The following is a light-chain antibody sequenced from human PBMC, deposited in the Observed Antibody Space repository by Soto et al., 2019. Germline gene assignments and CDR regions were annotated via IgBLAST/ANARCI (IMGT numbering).Light chain of an antibody. CDR3: QQYGSTPPRT. CDR2: GAS. V-gene: IGKV3-20*01. CDR1: QSVSNDF. Sequence: EIVLTQSPGILSLSPGQRVTLSCRASQSVSNDFLAWYQQKPGQAPRLLIYGASTRATHVPDRFSGSGSGADFTLTISRLEPEDFAVYYCQQYGSTPPRTFGQGTKVEMK. J-gene: IGKJ1*01.